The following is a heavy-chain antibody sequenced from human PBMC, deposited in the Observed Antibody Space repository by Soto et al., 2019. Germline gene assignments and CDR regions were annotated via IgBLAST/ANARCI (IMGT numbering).Heavy chain of an antibody. V-gene: IGHV3-23*01. CDR1: GFTFSNYA. J-gene: IGHJ4*02. Sequence: EVQLLESGGGLVQPGGSLRLSCAASGFTFSNYAMNWVRQAPGKGLEWVSVISGSGGSTYYADSVKGRFTISRDNSKNTLYLQMNSLRVEDTAVYYCARGSSGWYFDYWGQGTLVTVSS. CDR3: ARGSSGWYFDY. CDR2: ISGSGGST. D-gene: IGHD6-19*01.